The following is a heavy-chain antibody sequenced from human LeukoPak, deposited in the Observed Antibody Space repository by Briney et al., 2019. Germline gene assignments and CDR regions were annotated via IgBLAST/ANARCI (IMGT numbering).Heavy chain of an antibody. CDR1: GFTFNTYN. J-gene: IGHJ4*02. CDR2: ISSSSSYI. CDR3: ATSGRPYGDYVIDY. D-gene: IGHD4-17*01. Sequence: GGSLRLSCAAYGFTFNTYNMNWVRQAPGKGLEWVSSISSSSSYIYYADSVKGRFTTSRENAKSSLYLQMNSLRAEDTAVYYCATSGRPYGDYVIDYWGQGTLVTVSS. V-gene: IGHV3-21*01.